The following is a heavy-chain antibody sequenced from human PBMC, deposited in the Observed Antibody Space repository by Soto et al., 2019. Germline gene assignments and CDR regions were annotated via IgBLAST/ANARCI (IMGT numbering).Heavy chain of an antibody. D-gene: IGHD6-13*01. CDR3: AKDTAGYSSSWYGGDFDY. Sequence: GGSLRLSCAASGFTFSSYAMSWVRQAPGKGLEWVSAISGSGGSTYYADSVKGRLTISRDNSKNTLYLQMNSLRAEDTAVYYCAKDTAGYSSSWYGGDFDYWGQGTLVTVSS. CDR2: ISGSGGST. CDR1: GFTFSSYA. V-gene: IGHV3-23*01. J-gene: IGHJ4*02.